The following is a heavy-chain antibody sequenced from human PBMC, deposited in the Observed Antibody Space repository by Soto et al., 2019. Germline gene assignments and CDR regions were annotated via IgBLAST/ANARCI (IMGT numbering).Heavy chain of an antibody. V-gene: IGHV4-39*01. Sequence: SSETLSLTCTVSGGSISSSSYYWGWIRQPPGKGLEWIGSIYYSGSTYYNPSLKSRVTISVDTSKNQFSLKLSSVTAADTAVYYCARPSRGGNSRLWFDPWGQGTLVTVSS. CDR3: ARPSRGGNSRLWFDP. CDR1: GGSISSSSYY. CDR2: IYYSGST. D-gene: IGHD2-15*01. J-gene: IGHJ5*02.